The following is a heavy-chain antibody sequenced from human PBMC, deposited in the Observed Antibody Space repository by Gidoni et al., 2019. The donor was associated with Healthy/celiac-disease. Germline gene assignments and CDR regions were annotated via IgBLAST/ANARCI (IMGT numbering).Heavy chain of an antibody. V-gene: IGHV4-39*01. D-gene: IGHD2-15*01. CDR3: VRGIVVVVAASPLRGGMDV. J-gene: IGHJ6*02. Sequence: QLQLQESGPGLVKTSETLSLTCTVSGGSIRSSSYYWGWIRQPPGKGLEWIGSIYYSGSTYYNPSLKSRVTISVDTSKNQFSLKLSSVTAADTAVYYCVRGIVVVVAASPLRGGMDVWGQGTTVTVSS. CDR2: IYYSGST. CDR1: GGSIRSSSYY.